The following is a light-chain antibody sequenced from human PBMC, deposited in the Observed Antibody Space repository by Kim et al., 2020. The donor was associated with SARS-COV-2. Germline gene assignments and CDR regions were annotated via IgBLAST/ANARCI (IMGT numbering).Light chain of an antibody. Sequence: ALGQTVRSTCQGASLRSYYASWYQQKPRPAPVLVIYGKNNRPSGIPDRFSGSYSGNTASLTITGAQAEDEADYYCNSRDSSGFHVLFGGGTQLTVL. J-gene: IGLJ2*01. CDR3: NSRDSSGFHVL. V-gene: IGLV3-19*01. CDR1: SLRSYY. CDR2: GKN.